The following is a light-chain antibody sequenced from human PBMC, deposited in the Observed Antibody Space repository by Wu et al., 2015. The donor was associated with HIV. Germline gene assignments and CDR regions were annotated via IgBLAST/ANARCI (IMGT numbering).Light chain of an antibody. CDR3: QQRSDWPWT. CDR1: QSVKNY. V-gene: IGKV3-11*01. Sequence: LVLTQSPATLSLSPGERATLSCRASQSVKNYLAWFQQKAGQAPRLLIYDASNRATGIPARFGGGGSGTDFTLTISALEPEDFAVYYCQQRSDWPWTFGQGTRVEI. J-gene: IGKJ1*01. CDR2: DAS.